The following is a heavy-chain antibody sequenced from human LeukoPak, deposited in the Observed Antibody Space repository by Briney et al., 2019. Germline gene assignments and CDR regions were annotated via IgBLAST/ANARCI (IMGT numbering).Heavy chain of an antibody. CDR3: ARDPPDYYGSGSYYSY. CDR2: ISSSGSTI. D-gene: IGHD3-10*01. Sequence: GGSLRLSCAASGFTFSSYEMNWVRQAPGKGLEWVSYISSSGSTIYYADSVKGRFTISRVNAKNSLYLQMNSLRAEDTAVYYCARDPPDYYGSGSYYSYWGQGTLVTVSS. J-gene: IGHJ4*02. V-gene: IGHV3-48*03. CDR1: GFTFSSYE.